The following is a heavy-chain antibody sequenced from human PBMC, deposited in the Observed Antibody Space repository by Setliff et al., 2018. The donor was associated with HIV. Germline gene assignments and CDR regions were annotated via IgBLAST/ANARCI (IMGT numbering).Heavy chain of an antibody. CDR2: IYSGGRT. J-gene: IGHJ6*02. V-gene: IGHV3-53*01. Sequence: PGGSLRLSCAASGFTVSSNYMSWVRQAPGKGLVWVSLIYSGGRTYYANSVKGRFTISRDNSKNAVYLQMNSLRAEDTAVYYCARDGSRGGLPFYGMDVWGQGTTVTVSS. CDR3: ARDGSRGGLPFYGMDV. CDR1: GFTVSSNY. D-gene: IGHD3-16*01.